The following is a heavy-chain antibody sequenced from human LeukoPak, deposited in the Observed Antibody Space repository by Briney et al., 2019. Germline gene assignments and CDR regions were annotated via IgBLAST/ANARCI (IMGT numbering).Heavy chain of an antibody. CDR1: GFTFSSYW. CDR2: ISGSGGST. J-gene: IGHJ6*02. Sequence: GGSLRLSCAASGFTFSSYWMSWVRQAPGKGLEWVSAISGSGGSTYYADSVKGWFTISRDNSKNTLYLQMNGLRAEDTAVYYCAKYYYDSSGYAPYYYYGMDVWGQGTTVTVSS. CDR3: AKYYYDSSGYAPYYYYGMDV. V-gene: IGHV3-23*01. D-gene: IGHD3-22*01.